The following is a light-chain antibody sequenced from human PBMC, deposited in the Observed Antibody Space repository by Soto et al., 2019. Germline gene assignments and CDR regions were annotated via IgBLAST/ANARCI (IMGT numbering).Light chain of an antibody. V-gene: IGKV3-20*01. J-gene: IGKJ2*01. CDR3: QQYSSTPHT. CDR1: QSVSRSY. CDR2: GTG. Sequence: EIVLTQSPGTLSLSPGQRATLSCRASQSVSRSYLAWYQHKRGQAPRLLMFGTGSRATGIPDRFSGTGSGKDFTLIINRLEPEDFAVYYCQQYSSTPHTFGQGTKLEIK.